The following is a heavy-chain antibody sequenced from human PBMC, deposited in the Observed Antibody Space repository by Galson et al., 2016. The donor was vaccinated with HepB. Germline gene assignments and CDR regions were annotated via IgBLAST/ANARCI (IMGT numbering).Heavy chain of an antibody. CDR2: TFXXXKWXN. J-gene: IGHJ4*02. V-gene: IGHV6-1*01. CDR3: AREVAGTTRLDY. Sequence: CAISGDSVSSNSAARXXVRXXXSRXXXWLXXTFXXXKWXNXYAXSVQXXININPDTSKNHFSLHLHSVTPEDTAVYYWAREVAGTTRLDYWGQGTLVTVSS. CDR1: GDSVSSNSAA. D-gene: IGHD1-7*01.